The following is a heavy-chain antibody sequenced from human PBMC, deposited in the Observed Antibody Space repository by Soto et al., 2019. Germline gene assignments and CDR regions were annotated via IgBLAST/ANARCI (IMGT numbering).Heavy chain of an antibody. CDR2: INPKNGDT. V-gene: IGHV1-2*02. Sequence: ASVKVSCKASGYSFTGYSMHWVRQAPGQGLEWMGWINPKNGDTNYAQKLQGRVTMTTDTSTSTAYMELRSLRSDDTAVYYCARVTGRAIFGVVEDDAFDIWGQGTMVTVSS. J-gene: IGHJ3*02. CDR1: GYSFTGYS. D-gene: IGHD3-3*01. CDR3: ARVTGRAIFGVVEDDAFDI.